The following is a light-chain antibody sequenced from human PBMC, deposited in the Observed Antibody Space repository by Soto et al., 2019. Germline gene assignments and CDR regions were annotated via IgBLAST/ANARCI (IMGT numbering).Light chain of an antibody. CDR3: GTWDSSLSAVV. J-gene: IGLJ2*01. CDR1: RSNIGNNY. CDR2: DNN. V-gene: IGLV1-51*01. Sequence: QSVLTQPPSVSAAPGQKVTISCSGSRSNIGNNYVSWYQQLPGTAPKLVIYDNNKRPSGIPDRFSGSKSGTSATLGITGLQTGDEADYYCGTWDSSLSAVVFGGGTQLTVL.